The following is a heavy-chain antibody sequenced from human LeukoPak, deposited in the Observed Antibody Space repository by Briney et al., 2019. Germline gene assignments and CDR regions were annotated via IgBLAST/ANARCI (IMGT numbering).Heavy chain of an antibody. CDR1: GYSFASYW. Sequence: GESLKISCKASGYSFASYWIGWVRQMSGMGLEWMAIIHPNDASTIYSPSFQGRVTISADKSINTAYLQWSTLKASDTAIYYCARHNNWGFDYWDRGTLLTVSS. CDR3: ARHNNWGFDY. J-gene: IGHJ4*02. CDR2: IHPNDAST. V-gene: IGHV5-51*01. D-gene: IGHD7-27*01.